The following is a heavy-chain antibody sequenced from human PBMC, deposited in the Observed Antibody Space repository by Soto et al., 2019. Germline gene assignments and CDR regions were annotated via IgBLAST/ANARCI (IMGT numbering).Heavy chain of an antibody. V-gene: IGHV3-23*01. CDR2: ISGSGGST. CDR1: GFTFSSYA. CDR3: AKDCRAGGGSCGLSWFDP. D-gene: IGHD2-15*01. J-gene: IGHJ5*02. Sequence: GGSLRLSCAASGFTFSSYAMSWVRQAPGKGLEWVSAISGSGGSTYYADSVKGRFTISRDNSKNTLYLQMNSLRAEDTAVYYCAKDCRAGGGSCGLSWFDPWGQGTLVTVSS.